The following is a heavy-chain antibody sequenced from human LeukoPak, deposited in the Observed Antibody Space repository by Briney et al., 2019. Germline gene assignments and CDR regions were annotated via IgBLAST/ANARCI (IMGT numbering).Heavy chain of an antibody. CDR1: GFTFSSYG. CDR2: IRSDGSIK. Sequence: PGGSLRLSCAASGFTFSSYGMNWVRQAPGKGLEWVSFIRSDGSIKYYADSVKGRFTISRDNSKNTLYLQTNILRAEDTAVYYCARRIRYCSGGSCYRGSGYYYYMDVWGKGTTVTISS. CDR3: ARRIRYCSGGSCYRGSGYYYYMDV. D-gene: IGHD2-15*01. J-gene: IGHJ6*03. V-gene: IGHV3-30*02.